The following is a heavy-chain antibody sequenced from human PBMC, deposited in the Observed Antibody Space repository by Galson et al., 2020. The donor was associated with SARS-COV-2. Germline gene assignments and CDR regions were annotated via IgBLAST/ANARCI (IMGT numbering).Heavy chain of an antibody. V-gene: IGHV3-23*01. Sequence: TGGSLRLSCAASGLSFSIYVMSWVRQAPGKGLEWVSGISGSGGSTYYADSVKGRFTISRDNSKNTLYLQMNRLRDEDTAVYYCGGYRSQLGGMDVWGQGTTVSVSS. CDR1: GLSFSIYV. D-gene: IGHD6-13*01. CDR2: ISGSGGST. CDR3: GGYRSQLGGMDV. J-gene: IGHJ6*02.